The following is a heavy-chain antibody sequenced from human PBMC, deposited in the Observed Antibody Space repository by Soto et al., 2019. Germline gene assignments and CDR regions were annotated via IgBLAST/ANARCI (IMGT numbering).Heavy chain of an antibody. V-gene: IGHV3-53*01. CDR1: GFTVSSNY. CDR3: AREELPGIAAAGTSNGMDV. J-gene: IGHJ6*02. D-gene: IGHD6-13*01. Sequence: PGGSLRLSCAAPGFTVSSNYMSWVRQAPGKGLEWVSVIYSGGSTYYADSVKGRFTISRDNSKNTLYLQMNSLRAEDTAVYYCAREELPGIAAAGTSNGMDVWGQGTTVTVSS. CDR2: IYSGGST.